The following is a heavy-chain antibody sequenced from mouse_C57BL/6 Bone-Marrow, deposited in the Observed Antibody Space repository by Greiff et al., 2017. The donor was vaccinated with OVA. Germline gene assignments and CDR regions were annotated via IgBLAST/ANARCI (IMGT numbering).Heavy chain of an antibody. CDR2: IYPGSGST. CDR3: ARFYYYGSSFLFDY. CDR1: GYTFTSYW. Sequence: VKLVESGAELVKPGASVKMSCKASGYTFTSYWITWVKQRPGQGLEWIGDIYPGSGSTNYNEKFKSKATLTVDTSSSTAYMQLSSLTSEDSAVYYCARFYYYGSSFLFDYWGQGTTLTVSS. V-gene: IGHV1-55*01. D-gene: IGHD1-1*01. J-gene: IGHJ2*01.